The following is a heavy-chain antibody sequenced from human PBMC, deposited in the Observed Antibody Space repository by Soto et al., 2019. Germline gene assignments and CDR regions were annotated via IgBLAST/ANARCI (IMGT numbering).Heavy chain of an antibody. Sequence: ASVKVSCKASGGTFSSYAISWVRQAPGQGLEWMGGIIPIFGTANYAQKFQGRVTITADESTSTACMELSSLRSEDTAVYYCARDSHDILTGYWSWGQGTLVTAPQ. CDR3: ARDSHDILTGYWS. CDR2: IIPIFGTA. D-gene: IGHD3-9*01. CDR1: GGTFSSYA. J-gene: IGHJ5*02. V-gene: IGHV1-69*13.